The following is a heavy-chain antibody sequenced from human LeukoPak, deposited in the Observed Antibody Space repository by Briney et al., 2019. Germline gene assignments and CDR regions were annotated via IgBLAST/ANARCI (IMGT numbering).Heavy chain of an antibody. D-gene: IGHD4-23*01. CDR3: ARATLIKFAP. CDR1: GVTFSSYS. CDR2: ISSSSSTI. J-gene: IGHJ5*02. Sequence: GGSLRLSCAASGVTFSSYSMNWVRQAPGKGLEGVSYISSSSSTIYYADSVKGRFTISRDNAKNSLYLQMNSLRAEDTAVYYCARATLIKFAPWGQGTLVTVSS. V-gene: IGHV3-48*01.